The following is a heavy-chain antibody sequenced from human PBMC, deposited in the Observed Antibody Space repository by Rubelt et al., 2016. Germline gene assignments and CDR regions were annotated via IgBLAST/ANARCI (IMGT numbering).Heavy chain of an antibody. CDR2: INHSGST. J-gene: IGHJ6*02. V-gene: IGHV4-34*01. CDR3: ARGRVNNDILTGNYYYYYGMDV. Sequence: IRQPPGKGLEWIGEINHSGSTNYNPSLKSRVTISVDTSKNQFSLKLSSETAADTAVYYCARGRVNNDILTGNYYYYYGMDVWGQGTTVTVSS. D-gene: IGHD3-9*01.